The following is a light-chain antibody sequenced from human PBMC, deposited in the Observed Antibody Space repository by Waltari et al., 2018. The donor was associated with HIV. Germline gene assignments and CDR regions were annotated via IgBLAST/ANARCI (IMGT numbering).Light chain of an antibody. J-gene: IGKJ3*01. CDR2: AAS. V-gene: IGKV3-15*01. CDR3: QQYNNWPFT. CDR1: QSLNSN. Sequence: EIVMTQSPATLSVSPGERATLSCRASQSLNSNLAWYQQKPGQAPRRLIYAASTTATGIPARFSGSGSGTEFTLTISSLQSEDFAVYYCQQYNNWPFTFGPGTKVDIK.